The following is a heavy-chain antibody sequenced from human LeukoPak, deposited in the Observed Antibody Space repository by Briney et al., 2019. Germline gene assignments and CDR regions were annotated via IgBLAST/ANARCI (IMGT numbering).Heavy chain of an antibody. CDR2: IRYDGSNK. CDR1: GFTFSSYG. CDR3: AKDHRSGWWVEA. D-gene: IGHD6-19*01. Sequence: GGALRLSCAASGFTFSSYGMHWVRQAPGKGLEWVAFIRYDGSNKYYADSVKGRFTISRDNSKNTLYLQMNSLRAEDTAVYYCAKDHRSGWWVEAWGQGTLVTVSS. J-gene: IGHJ5*02. V-gene: IGHV3-30*02.